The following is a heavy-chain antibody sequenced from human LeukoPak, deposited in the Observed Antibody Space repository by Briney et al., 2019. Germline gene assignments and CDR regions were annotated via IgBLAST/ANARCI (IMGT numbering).Heavy chain of an antibody. J-gene: IGHJ4*02. CDR1: GSTFSSYS. D-gene: IGHD5-18*01. V-gene: IGHV3-48*02. CDR3: ARLRGYSYGYGDY. Sequence: GGSLRLSCAASGSTFSSYSMNWVRQAPGKGLEWVSYISSSGNTIDYADSVKGRFTISRDNAKNSLYLQMNSLRDEDTAVYYCARLRGYSYGYGDYWGQGTLVTVSS. CDR2: ISSSGNTI.